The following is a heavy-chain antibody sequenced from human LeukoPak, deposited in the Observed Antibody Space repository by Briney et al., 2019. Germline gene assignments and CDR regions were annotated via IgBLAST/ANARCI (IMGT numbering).Heavy chain of an antibody. V-gene: IGHV3-30*04. Sequence: PGGSLRLSCAASGFSFSNYGMHWVRQAPGKGLHWVAVISFDGSDTSYAESVKGRFTVSRDNSGNTLYLQMNSLSAEDTAVYYCARDGNTVAPREADFWGQGTLVTVSS. CDR2: ISFDGSDT. J-gene: IGHJ4*02. CDR3: ARDGNTVAPREADF. CDR1: GFSFSNYG. D-gene: IGHD4-23*01.